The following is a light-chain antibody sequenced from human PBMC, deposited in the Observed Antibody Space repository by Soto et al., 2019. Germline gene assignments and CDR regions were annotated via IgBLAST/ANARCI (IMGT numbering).Light chain of an antibody. Sequence: DIQLTQSPSFLSASVGDRVTITCRASQGISSYLAWYQQRPGKAPKLLIYAASTLQGGVPSRFSGSGSGTEFTLTISSLQPEDFATYYCQQLKSYPLTVGGGTKVEIK. CDR2: AAS. CDR1: QGISSY. CDR3: QQLKSYPLT. V-gene: IGKV1-9*01. J-gene: IGKJ4*01.